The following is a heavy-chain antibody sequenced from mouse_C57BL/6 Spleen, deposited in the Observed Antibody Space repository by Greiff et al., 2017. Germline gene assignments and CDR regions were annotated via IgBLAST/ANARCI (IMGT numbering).Heavy chain of an antibody. Sequence: QVQLQQPGTALVKPGASVKLSCKASGYTFTSYWMHWVKQRPGHGLEWIGNINPSNGGTNYNEKFKSKATLTVDKSSSTAYMQLSSLPSEDSAVEYCARGPEGYDGVMDYWGQGTSVTVSS. CDR2: INPSNGGT. V-gene: IGHV1-53*01. CDR1: GYTFTSYW. J-gene: IGHJ4*01. CDR3: ARGPEGYDGVMDY. D-gene: IGHD2-2*01.